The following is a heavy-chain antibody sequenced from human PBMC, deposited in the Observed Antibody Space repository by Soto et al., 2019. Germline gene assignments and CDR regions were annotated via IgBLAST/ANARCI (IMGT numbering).Heavy chain of an antibody. CDR1: GGSFSGYY. V-gene: IGHV4-34*01. CDR3: ARSGESAYSTHV. J-gene: IGHJ6*02. D-gene: IGHD2-15*01. CDR2: ISHVGST. Sequence: SETLSLTCAVYGGSFSGYYWSWIRQPPGKGLEWIGEISHVGSTKYNPSLKSRVTISVDTSKNQLSLKFYSVTAADTAVYYCARSGESAYSTHVCGPGTTVTVSS.